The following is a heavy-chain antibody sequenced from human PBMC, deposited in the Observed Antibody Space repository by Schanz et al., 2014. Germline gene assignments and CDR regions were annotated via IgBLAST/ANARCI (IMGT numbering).Heavy chain of an antibody. Sequence: DVQLLESGGGLVQPGGSLRLSCEASGFSFGNYGMSWVRQAPGKGLEWVSGFDAHDGRAYYADSAKGRFTISRDNSKNTLYLQMKSLRAEDTAVYYCARVKYCTITRCYRTETEGIYYMDVWGKGTTVTV. D-gene: IGHD2-2*01. J-gene: IGHJ6*03. CDR3: ARVKYCTITRCYRTETEGIYYMDV. CDR1: GFSFGNYG. V-gene: IGHV3-23*01. CDR2: FDAHDGRA.